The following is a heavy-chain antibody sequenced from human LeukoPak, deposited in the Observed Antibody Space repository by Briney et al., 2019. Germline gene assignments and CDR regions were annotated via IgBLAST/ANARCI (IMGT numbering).Heavy chain of an antibody. Sequence: GGSLRLSCAASKFSFSSYAMHWVRQAPGKGLEWVAVVSYGENNKYYADSVKGRFTISRDNSKNTLYLQVNSLRAEDTAVYYCARRGLDSSSWYADYWGQGTLVTVSS. CDR1: KFSFSSYA. V-gene: IGHV3-30-3*01. CDR3: ARRGLDSSSWYADY. D-gene: IGHD6-13*01. J-gene: IGHJ4*02. CDR2: VSYGENNK.